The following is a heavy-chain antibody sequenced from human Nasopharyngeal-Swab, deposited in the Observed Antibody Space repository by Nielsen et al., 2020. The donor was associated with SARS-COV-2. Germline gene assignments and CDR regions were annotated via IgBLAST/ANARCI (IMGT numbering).Heavy chain of an antibody. CDR2: ITNDGSDT. CDR3: ARDRPHNWFDP. V-gene: IGHV3-74*01. Sequence: GESLKISCTASGFTFTNYWMHWVRQTPGKGLVWVSRITNDGSDTTYADSVRGRFTMSRDNAKNTVYLQMNSLRAEDTAMYYCARDRPHNWFDPWGQGTLVTVSS. D-gene: IGHD1-14*01. J-gene: IGHJ5*02. CDR1: GFTFTNYW.